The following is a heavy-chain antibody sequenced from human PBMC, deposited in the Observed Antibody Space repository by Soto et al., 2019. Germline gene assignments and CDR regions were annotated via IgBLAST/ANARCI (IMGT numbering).Heavy chain of an antibody. CDR1: GYTFTSYG. J-gene: IGHJ6*02. V-gene: IGHV1-18*01. CDR2: ISAYNGNT. D-gene: IGHD6-19*01. CDR3: ARGAKWLGIDYYGMDV. Sequence: QVQLVQSGAEVKKPGASVKVSCKASGYTFTSYGISWVRQAPGQGLEWMGWISAYNGNTNYAQKLQGRVTMTTDTSTRTAYMELRSLRSDDTAMYYCARGAKWLGIDYYGMDVWGQGTTVTVSS.